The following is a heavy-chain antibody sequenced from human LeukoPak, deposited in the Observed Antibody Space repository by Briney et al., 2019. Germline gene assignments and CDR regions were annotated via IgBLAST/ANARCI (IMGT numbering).Heavy chain of an antibody. Sequence: GRSLRLSCAASGFTFDDYAMHWVRQAPGKGLEWVSGISWNSGSIGYADSVKGRFTISRDNAKNSLYLQMNSLRAEDTALYYCAKGMDYDSSGHIDYWGQGTLVTVSS. CDR3: AKGMDYDSSGHIDY. CDR2: ISWNSGSI. V-gene: IGHV3-9*01. J-gene: IGHJ4*02. D-gene: IGHD3-22*01. CDR1: GFTFDDYA.